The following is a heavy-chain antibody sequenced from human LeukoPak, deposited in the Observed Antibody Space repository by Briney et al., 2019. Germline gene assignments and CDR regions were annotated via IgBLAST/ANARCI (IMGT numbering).Heavy chain of an antibody. CDR1: GFSFSIYT. CDR3: ARAAHFYSNAFDI. D-gene: IGHD6-13*01. Sequence: GGSLRLSCVASGFSFSIYTMQWVRQAPGKGLEWVALISYDGNNKNYAASVKGRFIISRDNSKSTLYLQMNSLRAEDTAVYYCARAAHFYSNAFDIWGQGTMVTVSS. J-gene: IGHJ3*02. V-gene: IGHV3-30-3*01. CDR2: ISYDGNNK.